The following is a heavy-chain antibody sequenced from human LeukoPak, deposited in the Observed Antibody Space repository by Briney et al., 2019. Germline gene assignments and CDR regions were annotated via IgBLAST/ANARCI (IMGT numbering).Heavy chain of an antibody. CDR2: ISGSGGST. CDR1: GFTFDDYA. D-gene: IGHD6-6*01. CDR3: AKDPRRPARPPGALDI. Sequence: GGSLRLSCAASGFTFDDYAMHWVRQAPGKGLEWVSAISGSGGSTYYADSVKGRFTISRDNSKNTLYLQMNSLRAEDTAVYYCAKDPRRPARPPGALDIWGQGTMVTVSS. V-gene: IGHV3-23*01. J-gene: IGHJ3*02.